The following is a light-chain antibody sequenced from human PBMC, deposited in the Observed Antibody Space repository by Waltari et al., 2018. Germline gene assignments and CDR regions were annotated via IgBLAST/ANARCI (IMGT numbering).Light chain of an antibody. Sequence: EIVMTQSPATLSVSRGGSATPSCRASLSIYDSLAWYQQKPGHPPRLLIHGASTRDTGIPVRFSGSGSGTDFTLTITGLQSEDFAVYFCQQYNQWPLTFGRGTKVEIK. CDR1: LSIYDS. CDR3: QQYNQWPLT. J-gene: IGKJ4*01. V-gene: IGKV3-15*01. CDR2: GAS.